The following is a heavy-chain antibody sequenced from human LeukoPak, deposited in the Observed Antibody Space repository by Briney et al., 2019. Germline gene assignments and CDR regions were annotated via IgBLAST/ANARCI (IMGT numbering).Heavy chain of an antibody. D-gene: IGHD3-22*01. Sequence: GGSLRLSCAASGFAFSRFSMNWVHQAPGKGLEWVSSISRSSPFIAYADSVKGRFTISRDNASNLLYLQMNSLRAEDTAVYYCASGDFYDSSGYYYYWGQGTLVTVSS. CDR2: ISRSSPFI. V-gene: IGHV3-21*06. J-gene: IGHJ4*02. CDR1: GFAFSRFS. CDR3: ASGDFYDSSGYYYY.